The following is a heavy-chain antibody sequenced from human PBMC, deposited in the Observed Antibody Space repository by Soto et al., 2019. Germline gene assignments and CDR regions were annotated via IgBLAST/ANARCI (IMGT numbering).Heavy chain of an antibody. CDR1: GYTFTSYY. V-gene: IGHV1-46*01. CDR3: AISGARGATYSSSWYAIDY. D-gene: IGHD6-13*01. J-gene: IGHJ4*02. CDR2: INPSGGST. Sequence: ASVKVSCKASGYTFTSYYMHWVRQAPGQGLEWMGIINPSGGSTSYAQKFQGRVTMTRDTSTSTVYMELSSLRSEDTAVYYCAISGARGATYSSSWYAIDYWGQGTLVT.